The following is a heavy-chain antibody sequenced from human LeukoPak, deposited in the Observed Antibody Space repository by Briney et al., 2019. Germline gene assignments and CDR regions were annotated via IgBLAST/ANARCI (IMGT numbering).Heavy chain of an antibody. CDR3: ARGLGFGEYYFDY. Sequence: SSETLSLTCTASGGSISSYSWSWIRQPAGKGLEWIGRIYTSGSTNYNPSLKSRVTMSVDTSKNQFSLKLSSVTAADTAVYYCARGLGFGEYYFDYWGQGTLVTVSS. V-gene: IGHV4-4*07. J-gene: IGHJ4*02. CDR2: IYTSGST. D-gene: IGHD3-10*01. CDR1: GGSISSYS.